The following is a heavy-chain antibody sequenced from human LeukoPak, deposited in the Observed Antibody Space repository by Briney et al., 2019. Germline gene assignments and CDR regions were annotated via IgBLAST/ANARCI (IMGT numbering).Heavy chain of an antibody. J-gene: IGHJ4*02. D-gene: IGHD5-18*01. Sequence: SETLSLTCSVSGGSISSSDDYWGWIRQPPGNGLEWIGSIYYSGSTYYKPSLKSRVTISVDSSKNQFSLKLSSVTAADSAVYYCASGAGYGYYWGQGTLVTVSS. V-gene: IGHV4-39*07. CDR2: IYYSGST. CDR1: GGSISSSDDY. CDR3: ASGAGYGYY.